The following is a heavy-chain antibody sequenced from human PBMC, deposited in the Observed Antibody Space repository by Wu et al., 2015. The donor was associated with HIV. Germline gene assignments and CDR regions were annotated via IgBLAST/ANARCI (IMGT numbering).Heavy chain of an antibody. CDR1: GYTFTGYY. V-gene: IGHV1-8*02. CDR3: ARAAFFFYDKHGYYRNWYFDV. J-gene: IGHJ2*01. D-gene: IGHD3-22*01. Sequence: QVQLVQSGAEVKKPGASVKVSCKASGYTFTGYYMHWVRQAPGQGLEWVGWMNPNSGNTGYPQKFQGRVTMTRDTSISTAYMELSSLKSEDTAVYYCARAAFFFYDKHGYYRNWYFDVWGRGTRGRCLL. CDR2: MNPNSGNT.